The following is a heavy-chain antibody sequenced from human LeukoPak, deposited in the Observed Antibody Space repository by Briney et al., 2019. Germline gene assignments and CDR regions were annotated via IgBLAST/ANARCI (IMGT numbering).Heavy chain of an antibody. J-gene: IGHJ4*02. CDR1: GFTFSSXX. D-gene: IGHD5-18*01. CDR2: XNXXXSSX. Sequence: PGGSLXLSXAASGFTFSSXXXXXXRQAXGKGLXXXSRXNXXXSSXSYADSXXXXXXISXEXAKNTLYLQMNSLRAXDXAVYYCARVGRDTRVDCFDYWGQGTLVTVSS. V-gene: IGHV3-74*01. CDR3: ARVGRDTRVDCFDY.